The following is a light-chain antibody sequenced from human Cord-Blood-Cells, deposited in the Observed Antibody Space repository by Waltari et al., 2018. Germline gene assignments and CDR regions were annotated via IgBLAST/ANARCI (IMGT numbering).Light chain of an antibody. CDR3: CSYAGSYTYV. J-gene: IGLJ1*01. V-gene: IGLV2-11*01. CDR1: SRDFGGYNY. CDR2: DVR. Sequence: QSALTQPRSVSGSPGQSVTISRTGTSRDFGGYNYVSWYQQHPGKAPKLMIYDVRKRPSGVPDRFSGSKSGNTASLTISGLQAEDEADYYCCSYAGSYTYVFGTGTKVTVL.